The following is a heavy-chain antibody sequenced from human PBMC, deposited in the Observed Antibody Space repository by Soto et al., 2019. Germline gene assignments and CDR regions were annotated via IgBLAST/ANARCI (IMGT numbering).Heavy chain of an antibody. J-gene: IGHJ6*02. D-gene: IGHD2-15*01. CDR1: GGTFRSYA. Sequence: SVKVPCMASGGTFRSYAISWVRQAHGQGLEWMGWLIPIFGTANYAQKFQGRVTITADESTSTAYMELSSLRSEDTAVYYCARNYCSGGSCYSGPNYYYYGMDVWGQGTTVTVSS. V-gene: IGHV1-69*13. CDR2: LIPIFGTA. CDR3: ARNYCSGGSCYSGPNYYYYGMDV.